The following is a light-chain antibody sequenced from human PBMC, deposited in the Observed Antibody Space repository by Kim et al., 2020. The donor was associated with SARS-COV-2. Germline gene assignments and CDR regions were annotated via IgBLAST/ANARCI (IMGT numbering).Light chain of an antibody. CDR3: QQYADSPLT. Sequence: SPGERVTLSCRASQSVSRGYLAWYQQKSGQPPRLVMYDVSVRATGIPDRFSGSGSGTDFTLTISRLEPEDFAVFYCQQYADSPLTFGGGTKVDIK. V-gene: IGKV3-20*01. CDR2: DVS. CDR1: QSVSRGY. J-gene: IGKJ4*01.